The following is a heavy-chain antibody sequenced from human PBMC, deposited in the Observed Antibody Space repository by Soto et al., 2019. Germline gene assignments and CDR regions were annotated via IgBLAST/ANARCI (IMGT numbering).Heavy chain of an antibody. V-gene: IGHV4-39*01. CDR2: IYYSGST. CDR3: ASWPLRYYGSYRSFDY. CDR1: GGSISSSSYY. D-gene: IGHD3-10*01. J-gene: IGHJ4*02. Sequence: QLQLQESGPGLVKPSETLSLTCTVSGGSISSSSYYWGWIRQPPGKGLEWIGSIYYSGSTYYNPSLKSRVTISVDTSKNQFSLKLSSVTAADTAVYYCASWPLRYYGSYRSFDYWGQGTLVTVSS.